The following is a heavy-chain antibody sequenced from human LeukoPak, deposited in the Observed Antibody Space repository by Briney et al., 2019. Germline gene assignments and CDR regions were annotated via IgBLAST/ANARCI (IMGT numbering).Heavy chain of an antibody. CDR2: IYYSGST. V-gene: IGHV4-59*01. CDR1: GGSFSSYN. D-gene: IGHD2-2*01. Sequence: SETLSLTCTVSGGSFSSYNGSWVRQPPGKGLEWIGYIYYSGSTNYNPSLKSRVTISVDTSKNQFSLKLSSETAADTAVYYCARELVVVPAASNWFDPWGQGTLVTVSS. J-gene: IGHJ5*02. CDR3: ARELVVVPAASNWFDP.